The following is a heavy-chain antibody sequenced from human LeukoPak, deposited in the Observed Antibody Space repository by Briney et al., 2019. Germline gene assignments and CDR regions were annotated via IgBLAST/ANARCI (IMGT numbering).Heavy chain of an antibody. J-gene: IGHJ4*02. D-gene: IGHD2-2*02. CDR3: EATCSSTSCYTGGDY. CDR2: INHSGST. V-gene: IGHV4-34*01. CDR1: GGSISSYY. Sequence: PSETLSLTCTVSGGSISSYYRSWIRQPPGKGLEWIGEINHSGSTNYNPSLKSRVTISVDTSKNQFSLKLSSVTAADTAVYYCEATCSSTSCYTGGDYWGQGTLVTVSS.